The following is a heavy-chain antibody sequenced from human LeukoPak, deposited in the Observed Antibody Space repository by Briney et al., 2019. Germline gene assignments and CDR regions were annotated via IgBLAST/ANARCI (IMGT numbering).Heavy chain of an antibody. CDR3: ARGERGDY. CDR1: GFTFSIYE. J-gene: IGHJ4*02. Sequence: EPGGSLRLSCAASGFTFSIYEMSWVRQAPGKGLEWVSYISSIGTTIYYADSVKGRFTISRDNAKNSLYLQMNSLRAEDTAVYYCARGERGDYWGQGTLVTVSS. V-gene: IGHV3-48*03. D-gene: IGHD1-26*01. CDR2: ISSIGTTI.